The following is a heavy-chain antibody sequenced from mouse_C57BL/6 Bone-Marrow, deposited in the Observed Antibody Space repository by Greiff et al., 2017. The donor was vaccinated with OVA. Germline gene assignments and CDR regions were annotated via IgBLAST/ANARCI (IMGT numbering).Heavy chain of an antibody. CDR1: GYTFTSYW. CDR2: IHPNSGST. D-gene: IGHD1-1*01. V-gene: IGHV1-64*01. Sequence: QVQLQQPGAELVKPGASVKLSCKASGYTFTSYWMHWVKQRPGQGLEWIGMIHPNSGSTNYNEKFKSKATLTVDKSSSTAYMQLSSLTSEDSAVYYCARSPLFYYYGSLFDYWGQGTTLTVSS. CDR3: ARSPLFYYYGSLFDY. J-gene: IGHJ2*01.